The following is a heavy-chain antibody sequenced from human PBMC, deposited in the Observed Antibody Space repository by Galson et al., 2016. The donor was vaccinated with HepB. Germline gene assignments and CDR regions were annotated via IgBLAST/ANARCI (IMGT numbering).Heavy chain of an antibody. D-gene: IGHD5-18*01. J-gene: IGHJ4*02. CDR3: AREIPRKQLWLRFGYFDS. CDR1: GYTFTSYD. CDR2: MNPKSGNT. Sequence: SVKVSCKASGYTFTSYDINWVRQATGQGLEWMGWMNPKSGNTGYAQKFQGRVTMTRDTSISTAYMELSSLRSEDTAVYYCAREIPRKQLWLRFGYFDSWGQGTLVTVSS. V-gene: IGHV1-8*01.